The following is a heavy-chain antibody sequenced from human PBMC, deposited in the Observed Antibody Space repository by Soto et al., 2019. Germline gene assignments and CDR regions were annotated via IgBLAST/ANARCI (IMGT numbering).Heavy chain of an antibody. Sequence: QVQLRESGPGVVKASETLSLTCSVSGASISRYYWSWIRQSPGKGLEWIGYAYYSGDTGYNPSLKSPVTMAIDTSTNQVSLKLTSVTAADTAVYYCARDRSTYGGGGTGEVKENWFDPWGQGALVTVSS. CDR1: GASISRYY. J-gene: IGHJ5*02. D-gene: IGHD2-8*01. CDR2: AYYSGDT. CDR3: ARDRSTYGGGGTGEVKENWFDP. V-gene: IGHV4-59*01.